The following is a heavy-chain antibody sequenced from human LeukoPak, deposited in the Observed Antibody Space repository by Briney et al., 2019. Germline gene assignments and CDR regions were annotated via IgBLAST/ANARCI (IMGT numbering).Heavy chain of an antibody. CDR2: IRSKAYGGTT. D-gene: IGHD3-3*01. CDR1: GFTFSSYG. V-gene: IGHV3-49*04. Sequence: GGSLRLSCAASGFTFSSYGMHWVRQAPGKGLEWVGFIRSKAYGGTTEYAASVKGRFTISRDDSKSIAYLQMNSLKTEDTAVYYCTRVLEYDFWSGYHDYWGQGTLVTVSS. CDR3: TRVLEYDFWSGYHDY. J-gene: IGHJ4*02.